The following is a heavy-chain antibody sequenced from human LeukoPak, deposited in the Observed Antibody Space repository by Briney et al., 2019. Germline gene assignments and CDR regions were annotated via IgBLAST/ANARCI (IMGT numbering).Heavy chain of an antibody. CDR2: IYHSGST. CDR1: GYSISSGYY. D-gene: IGHD3-9*01. J-gene: IGHJ4*02. Sequence: SETLSLTCTVSGYSISSGYYWGWIRQPPGKGLEWIGSIYHSGSTNYNPSLKSRVTISVDKSKNQFSLKLSSVTAADTAVYYCARAAGRYGARLHYWGQGTLVTVSS. CDR3: ARAAGRYGARLHY. V-gene: IGHV4-38-2*02.